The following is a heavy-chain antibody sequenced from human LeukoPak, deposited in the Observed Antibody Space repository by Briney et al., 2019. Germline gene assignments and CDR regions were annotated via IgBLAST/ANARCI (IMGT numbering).Heavy chain of an antibody. CDR3: ARVMAAAGTALDY. D-gene: IGHD6-13*01. Sequence: SVKVSCKASGGTFSSYAISWVRQAPGQGLEWMGGIIPIFGTANYAQKFQGKVTITADESTSTAYMELSSLRSEDTAVYYCARVMAAAGTALDYWGQGTLVTVSS. J-gene: IGHJ4*02. CDR2: IIPIFGTA. CDR1: GGTFSSYA. V-gene: IGHV1-69*13.